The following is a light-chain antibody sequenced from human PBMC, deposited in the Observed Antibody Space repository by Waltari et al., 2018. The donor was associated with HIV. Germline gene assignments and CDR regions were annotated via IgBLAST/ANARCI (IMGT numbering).Light chain of an antibody. CDR1: SSNIGRNN. V-gene: IGLV1-47*01. J-gene: IGLJ2*01. Sequence: QSVVTQSPSASGTPGQSVTISCSGTSSNIGRNNVFWYQPRPGTAPQLLIYRDNQRHSGVPDRISGSRSGTSASLAISGLRSEDEAVYYCVVWDDSLSGVVFGGGTSLTVL. CDR3: VVWDDSLSGVV. CDR2: RDN.